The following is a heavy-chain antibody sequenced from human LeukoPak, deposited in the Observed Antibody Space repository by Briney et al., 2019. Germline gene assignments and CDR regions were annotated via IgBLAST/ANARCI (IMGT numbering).Heavy chain of an antibody. D-gene: IGHD4-11*01. Sequence: ASVKVSCKASGYTFTSYDINWVRQATGQGLEWMGWMNPNSGNTGYAQKFQGRVTMTRNTSISTAYMELSSLRSEDTAVYYCATGYDYLYAEYFQHWGQGTLVTVSS. CDR1: GYTFTSYD. CDR2: MNPNSGNT. J-gene: IGHJ1*01. V-gene: IGHV1-8*01. CDR3: ATGYDYLYAEYFQH.